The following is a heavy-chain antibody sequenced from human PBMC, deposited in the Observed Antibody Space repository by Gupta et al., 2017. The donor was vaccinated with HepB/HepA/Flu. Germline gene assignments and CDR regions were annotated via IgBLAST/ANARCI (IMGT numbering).Heavy chain of an antibody. CDR1: GGSISSSNYY. CDR3: ARRMLRPKSGSIPAFDI. D-gene: IGHD2-15*01. Sequence: QLQLQESGPGLVKPSETLSRTCTLSGGSISSSNYYWGWIRQPPGKGLEGIGTISYSGRTHYKSSCRRRVAISVDTSKKQGSLKLSSVTAAETAVEYCARRMLRPKSGSIPAFDIGGQGTKVTVYS. V-gene: IGHV4-39*01. J-gene: IGHJ3*02. CDR2: ISYSGRT.